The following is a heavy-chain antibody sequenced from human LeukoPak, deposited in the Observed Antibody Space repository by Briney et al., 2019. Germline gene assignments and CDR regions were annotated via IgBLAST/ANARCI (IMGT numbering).Heavy chain of an antibody. Sequence: GGSLRLSCAASGITFSTHSMYWVRQAPGKGLEWISYINIGGTTRYYADSVKGRFTISRDDAKNSLFLQMNSLRDEDTAVYYCATYEQWLDRVGDYWGQGTLVTVSS. V-gene: IGHV3-48*02. CDR1: GITFSTHS. J-gene: IGHJ4*02. CDR2: INIGGTTR. CDR3: ATYEQWLDRVGDY. D-gene: IGHD6-19*01.